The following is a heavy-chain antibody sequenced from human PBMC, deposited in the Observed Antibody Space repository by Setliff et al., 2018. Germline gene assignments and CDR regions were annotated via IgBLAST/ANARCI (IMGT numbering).Heavy chain of an antibody. CDR3: ATEGRGVTTAH. J-gene: IGHJ4*02. CDR2: IVPQTRTT. Sequence: SVKVSCKASGVTFSTYAMNWVRQAPGQGLEWVGVIVPQTRTTSYAQKFQGRVTITADESTTTGYMELSGLRSDDTAVYFCATEGRGVTTAHWGQGTLVTVSS. V-gene: IGHV1-69*13. D-gene: IGHD4-17*01. CDR1: GVTFSTYA.